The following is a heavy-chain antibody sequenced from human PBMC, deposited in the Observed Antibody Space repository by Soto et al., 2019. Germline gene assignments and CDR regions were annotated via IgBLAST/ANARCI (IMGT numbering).Heavy chain of an antibody. D-gene: IGHD1-1*01. CDR1: GASISCFY. V-gene: IGHV4-4*07. CDR2: IYATGTT. Sequence: SETLSLTCTVSGASISCFYWGWIRKSAGKGLEWIGRIYATGTTDYNPSLKSRVMMSVDTSKKQFSLKLRSVTAADTAVYYCVRDGTKTLRDWFDPWGQGISVTVSS. J-gene: IGHJ5*02. CDR3: VRDGTKTLRDWFDP.